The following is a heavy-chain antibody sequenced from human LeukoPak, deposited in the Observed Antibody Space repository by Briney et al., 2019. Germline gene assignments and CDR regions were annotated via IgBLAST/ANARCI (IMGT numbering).Heavy chain of an antibody. CDR3: ARVVYNWNYVLDYYYYMDV. J-gene: IGHJ6*03. CDR2: MNPNSGNI. D-gene: IGHD1-7*01. CDR1: GYTFTSYD. V-gene: IGHV1-8*01. Sequence: ASVKVSCKASGYTFTSYDINWVRQATGQGLGWMGWMNPNSGNIGYAQKFQGRVTMTRNTSISTAYMELSSLRSEDTAVYYCARVVYNWNYVLDYYYYMDVWGKGTTVTVSS.